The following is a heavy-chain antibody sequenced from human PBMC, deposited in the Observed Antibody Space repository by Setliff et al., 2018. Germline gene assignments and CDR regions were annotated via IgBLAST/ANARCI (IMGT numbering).Heavy chain of an antibody. CDR2: VYSSVYSSGIT. V-gene: IGHV4-61*02. D-gene: IGHD1-1*01. J-gene: IGHJ6*03. CDR3: ARESAGDESVRHLYYTDV. CDR1: GGSLSSGPNY. Sequence: LSLTCTVSGGSLSSGPNYWSWIRQPAGRGLEWVGRVYSSVYSSGITSYNPSLKSRVTISMDTSKNQFSLGLTSVTAADTAVYYCARESAGDESVRHLYYTDVWGRGTTVTVS.